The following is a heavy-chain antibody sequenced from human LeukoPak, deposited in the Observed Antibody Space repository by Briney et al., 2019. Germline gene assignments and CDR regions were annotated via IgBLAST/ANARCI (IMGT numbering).Heavy chain of an antibody. Sequence: GGSLRLSCAASGFTFSSYSMNWVRRAPGKGLEWVSSISSSSSTIFYADSLKGRFTISRDNAKNSLYLQMNSLRAEDTAVYYCAKPGPATTNSYGMDVWGQGTTVTVSS. D-gene: IGHD1-26*01. V-gene: IGHV3-21*01. J-gene: IGHJ6*02. CDR2: ISSSSSTI. CDR3: AKPGPATTNSYGMDV. CDR1: GFTFSSYS.